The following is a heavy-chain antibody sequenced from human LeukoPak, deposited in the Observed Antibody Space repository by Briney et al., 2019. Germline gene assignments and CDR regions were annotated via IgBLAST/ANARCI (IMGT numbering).Heavy chain of an antibody. CDR2: ISTSSSYI. CDR1: GFTFSNFI. D-gene: IGHD3-9*01. CDR3: ARATTYDILTGYSDY. J-gene: IGHJ4*02. V-gene: IGHV3-21*01. Sequence: GGSLRLSCAASGFTFSNFIMNWVRQAPGKGPEWVSSISTSSSYIYYADSLKGRFTISRDNAKKSLYLQMNSLRAEDTAVYYCARATTYDILTGYSDYWGQGTLVTVSS.